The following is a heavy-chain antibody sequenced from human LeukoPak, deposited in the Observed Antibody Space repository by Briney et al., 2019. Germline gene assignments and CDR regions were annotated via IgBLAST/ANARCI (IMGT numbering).Heavy chain of an antibody. V-gene: IGHV4-30-2*01. CDR3: ARSTPVTYYFGY. CDR1: GGSISSSGYS. CDR2: IYHSGSA. J-gene: IGHJ4*02. D-gene: IGHD4-17*01. Sequence: SETLSLTCAVSGGSISSSGYSWSWIRQPPGKGLEWIGYIYHSGSAYYNPSLKSRVTMSVDRSKNQFSLNLSSVTAADTAVYYCARSTPVTYYFGYWGQGTLVTVSP.